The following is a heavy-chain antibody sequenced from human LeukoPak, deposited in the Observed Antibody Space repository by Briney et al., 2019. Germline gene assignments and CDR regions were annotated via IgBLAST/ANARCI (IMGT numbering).Heavy chain of an antibody. Sequence: SETLSLTCAVSGGSINSDNWWSWVRQPPGKGLEWIGEIYHSGSTNYNPSLKSRVTISVDTSKNQFSLKLSSVTAADTAVYYCTGFGRDGYNYGAFDIWGQGTMVTVSS. J-gene: IGHJ3*02. CDR2: IYHSGST. CDR3: TGFGRDGYNYGAFDI. V-gene: IGHV4-4*02. D-gene: IGHD5-24*01. CDR1: GGSINSDNW.